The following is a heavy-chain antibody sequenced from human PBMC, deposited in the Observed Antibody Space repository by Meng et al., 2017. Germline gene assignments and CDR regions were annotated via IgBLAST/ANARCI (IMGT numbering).Heavy chain of an antibody. CDR3: ARGDQGQVCPRR. V-gene: IGHV3-53*02. Sequence: VPLLENGGVLAQARGSWSLSCAASGCTVSSNYMSWVRQPPGKGLEWVSVIYSGGSTYYAASVKGRFTISRDNSKNTPYLQMNSLRAEDTAVYYCARGDQGQVCPRRWGQGTLVTDSS. CDR1: GCTVSSNY. J-gene: IGHJ4*02. CDR2: IYSGGST. D-gene: IGHD2-2*01.